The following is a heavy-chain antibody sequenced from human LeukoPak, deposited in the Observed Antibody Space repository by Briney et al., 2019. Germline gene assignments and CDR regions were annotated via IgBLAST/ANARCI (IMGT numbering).Heavy chain of an antibody. Sequence: GGSLRLSCAAPGFTFSSYSMNWVRQAPGKGLEWVSSISSSSSYIYYADSVKGRFTISRDNAKNSLYLQMNSLRDEDTAVYYCAREPYGSGSYQFDYWGQGTLVTVSS. CDR1: GFTFSSYS. D-gene: IGHD3-10*01. J-gene: IGHJ4*02. V-gene: IGHV3-21*03. CDR2: ISSSSSYI. CDR3: AREPYGSGSYQFDY.